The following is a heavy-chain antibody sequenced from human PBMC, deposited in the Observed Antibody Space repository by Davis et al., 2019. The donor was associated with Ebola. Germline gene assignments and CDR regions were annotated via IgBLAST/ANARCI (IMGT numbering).Heavy chain of an antibody. V-gene: IGHV3-53*01. J-gene: IGHJ6*02. CDR2: TYSAGST. CDR3: GRVIFFPGIGMDI. CDR1: GLSVSNIY. Sequence: GESLKISCVVSGLSVSNIYMTWVRQAPGKGLEWVSLTYSAGSTNYADSVKGRFIVPRDNAKNTLYVQMNSLRAEDTGIYYCGRVIFFPGIGMDIWGQGTTVTVSS. D-gene: IGHD1-14*01.